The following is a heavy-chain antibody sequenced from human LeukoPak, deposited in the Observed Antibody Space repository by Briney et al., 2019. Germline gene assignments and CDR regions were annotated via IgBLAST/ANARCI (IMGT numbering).Heavy chain of an antibody. CDR3: ASLKQLVPYYYYYYMDV. D-gene: IGHD6-6*01. CDR2: ISAYNGNT. J-gene: IGHJ6*03. Sequence: ASVKVSCKASGYTFTSYGISWVRQAPGQGFEWMGWISAYNGNTNYAQKLQGRVTMTTDTSTSTAYMELRSLRSDDTAVYYCASLKQLVPYYYYYYMDVWGKGTTVTVSS. CDR1: GYTFTSYG. V-gene: IGHV1-18*01.